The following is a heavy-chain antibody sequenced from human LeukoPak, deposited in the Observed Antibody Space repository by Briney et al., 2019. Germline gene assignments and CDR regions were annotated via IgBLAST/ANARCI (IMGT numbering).Heavy chain of an antibody. CDR2: ISSSSSYI. Sequence: KPGGYLRRYCAGSGFTFSSYSRNWVRQAQGQGLEWVSSISSSSSYIYYADSVKGRFTISRDNAKNSLYLQMNSLRAEDTAVYYCARSTLTGYYLFDYWGQGTLVTVSS. CDR1: GFTFSSYS. CDR3: ARSTLTGYYLFDY. J-gene: IGHJ4*02. V-gene: IGHV3-21*01. D-gene: IGHD3-9*01.